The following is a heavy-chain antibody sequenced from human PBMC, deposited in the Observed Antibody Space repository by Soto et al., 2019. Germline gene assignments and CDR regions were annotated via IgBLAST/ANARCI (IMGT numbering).Heavy chain of an antibody. J-gene: IGHJ6*02. CDR1: GYTFTGYY. Sequence: ASVKVSCKASGYTFTGYYMHWVRQAPGQGLEWMGWINPNSGGTNYAQKFQGRVTMTRDTSISTAYMELSKLRSDDTAVYYCAVPHLVPAAIYYYYGMDVWGQRTTVTV. CDR3: AVPHLVPAAIYYYYGMDV. CDR2: INPNSGGT. V-gene: IGHV1-2*02. D-gene: IGHD2-2*01.